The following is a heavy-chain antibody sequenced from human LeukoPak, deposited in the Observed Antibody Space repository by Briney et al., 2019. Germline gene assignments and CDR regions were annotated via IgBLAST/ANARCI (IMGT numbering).Heavy chain of an antibody. CDR3: AKDLSLSVGDYYYYYMDV. CDR2: ISGSGVNT. D-gene: IGHD3-3*01. J-gene: IGHJ6*03. V-gene: IGHV3-23*01. Sequence: GGSLRLSCAGSGFTFSSYAMSWVRQAPGKGLEWVSAISGSGVNTYYADSVKGRFTISRDDSKNTLYLQMNSLRAEDTAVYYCAKDLSLSVGDYYYYYMDVWGKGTTVTVSS. CDR1: GFTFSSYA.